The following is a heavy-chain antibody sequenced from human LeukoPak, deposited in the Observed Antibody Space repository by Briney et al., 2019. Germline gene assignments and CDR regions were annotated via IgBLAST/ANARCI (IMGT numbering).Heavy chain of an antibody. J-gene: IGHJ4*02. D-gene: IGHD3-10*01. CDR3: ARGSMVRGVPFDY. V-gene: IGHV4-59*11. CDR1: GGSISSHY. CDR2: IYYSGST. Sequence: SETLSLTCTVSGGSISSHYWSWIRQPPGKGLEWIGYIYYSGSTNYNPSLKSRVTISVDTSKNQFSLKLSSVTAADTAVYYCARGSMVRGVPFDYWGQGTLVTVSS.